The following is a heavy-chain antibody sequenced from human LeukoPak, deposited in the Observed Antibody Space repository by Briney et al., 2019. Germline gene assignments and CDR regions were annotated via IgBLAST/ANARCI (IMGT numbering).Heavy chain of an antibody. Sequence: GESLKISCKGSGYSFTSYWIAWVRQMPGKGLEWMGIIYPGDSDTRYSPSFQGQVTISADKSISTAYLQWSSLKASDTAMYYCARLGAWIQLWKKKNYYYYMDVWGKGTTVTISS. J-gene: IGHJ6*03. V-gene: IGHV5-51*01. D-gene: IGHD5-18*01. CDR2: IYPGDSDT. CDR1: GYSFTSYW. CDR3: ARLGAWIQLWKKKNYYYYMDV.